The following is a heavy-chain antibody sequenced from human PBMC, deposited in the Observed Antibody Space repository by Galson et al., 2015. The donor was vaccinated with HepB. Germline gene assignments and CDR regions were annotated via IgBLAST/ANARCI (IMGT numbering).Heavy chain of an antibody. CDR3: ARGKYSSGWYYFDY. D-gene: IGHD6-19*01. V-gene: IGHV4-34*01. CDR1: GGSFSGYY. CDR2: INHSGST. J-gene: IGHJ4*02. Sequence: SETLSLTCAVYGGSFSGYYWSWIRQPPGKGLEWIGEINHSGSTNYNPSLKSRVTISVDTSKNQFSLKLSSVTAADTAVYYCARGKYSSGWYYFDYWGQGTLVTVSS.